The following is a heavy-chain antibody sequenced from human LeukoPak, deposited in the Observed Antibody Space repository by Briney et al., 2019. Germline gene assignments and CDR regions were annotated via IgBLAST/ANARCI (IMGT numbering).Heavy chain of an antibody. CDR2: ISSSGSTI. CDR1: GFTFSSYE. J-gene: IGHJ6*02. Sequence: GGSLRLSCAASGFTFSSYEMNWVRQAPGKGLEWVSYISSSGSTIYYADSVKGRFTISRDNAKNSLYLQMNSLRAEDTAVYYCAREGPWWVHYYYYGMDVLGQGTTVTVFS. V-gene: IGHV3-48*03. CDR3: AREGPWWVHYYYYGMDV. D-gene: IGHD2-15*01.